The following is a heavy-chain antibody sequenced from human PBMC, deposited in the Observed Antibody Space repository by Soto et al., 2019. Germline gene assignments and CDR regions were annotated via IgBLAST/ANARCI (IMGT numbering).Heavy chain of an antibody. Sequence: ASVKVSCKASGYTFTSYGISWVRQAPGQGLEWMGWISAYNGNTNYAQKLQGRVTMTTDTSTITAYMELRSLSSDDTALYYCAGLPPGVPAAKVPPDWFDPWGQGTLVTVSS. J-gene: IGHJ5*02. CDR1: GYTFTSYG. D-gene: IGHD2-2*01. V-gene: IGHV1-18*04. CDR2: ISAYNGNT. CDR3: AGLPPGVPAAKVPPDWFDP.